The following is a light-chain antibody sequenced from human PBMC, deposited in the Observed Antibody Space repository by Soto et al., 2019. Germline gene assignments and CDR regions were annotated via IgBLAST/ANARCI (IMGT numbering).Light chain of an antibody. V-gene: IGKV1-33*01. CDR2: DAS. J-gene: IGKJ2*01. Sequence: DIQMTQSPSSLSASVGDKVTITCHARQDINNYLNWYQQKPGEAPKLLIYDASNLETGVPSRFIGGGSGTEFTFIICSLQPEDIVTYYCPQYDNNPPSYTFGQATQLEI. CDR3: PQYDNNPPSYT. CDR1: QDINNY.